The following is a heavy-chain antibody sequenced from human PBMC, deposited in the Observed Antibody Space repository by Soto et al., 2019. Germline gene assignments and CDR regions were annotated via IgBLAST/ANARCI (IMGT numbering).Heavy chain of an antibody. CDR2: ISSSGSTI. J-gene: IGHJ6*02. V-gene: IGHV3-11*01. CDR3: ARACSGGSCYSIGTVGMDV. CDR1: GFTFSDYY. Sequence: GALRLSCAASGFTFSDYYMSWIRQAPGKGLEWVSYISSSGSTIYYADSVKGRFTISRDNAKNSLYLQMNSLRAEDTAVYYCARACSGGSCYSIGTVGMDVWGQGTT. D-gene: IGHD2-15*01.